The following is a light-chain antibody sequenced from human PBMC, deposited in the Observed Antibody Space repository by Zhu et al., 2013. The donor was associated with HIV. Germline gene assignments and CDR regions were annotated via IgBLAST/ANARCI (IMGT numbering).Light chain of an antibody. Sequence: EIVLTQSPGTLSLSPGERATLSCRASQSVSRLSWYQQKPGQAPRLLIYAASTRAGGIPDRFSGSGSGTDFTLTISRLEPEDFAVYYCQQYSGSPPYSLFGPGTKVDV. CDR1: QSVSR. CDR3: QQYSGSPPYSL. V-gene: IGKV3-20*01. CDR2: AAS. J-gene: IGKJ3*01.